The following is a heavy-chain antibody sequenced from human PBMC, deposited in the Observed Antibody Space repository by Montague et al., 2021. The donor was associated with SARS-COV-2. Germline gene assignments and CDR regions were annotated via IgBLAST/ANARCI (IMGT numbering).Heavy chain of an antibody. CDR3: ARLSRATTDFSDF. J-gene: IGHJ4*02. V-gene: IGHV5-51*01. D-gene: IGHD1-1*01. Sequence: QSGAEVKKSGESLKINCKGSGYSFTTYWIAWVRQKPGKGLEWMGIVYPFDSDARYSPSFDGQVTISADKSITTTYLQWSSLKASDTAIYYCARLSRATTDFSDFWGRGNLITVSP. CDR2: VYPFDSDA. CDR1: GYSFTTYW.